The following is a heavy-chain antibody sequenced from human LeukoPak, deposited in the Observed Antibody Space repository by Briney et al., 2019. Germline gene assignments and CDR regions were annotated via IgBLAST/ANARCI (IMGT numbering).Heavy chain of an antibody. J-gene: IGHJ3*02. Sequence: GGPLRLSCAASGFTFDDYAMHWVRQAPGKGLEWVSGISGSGVGTYYADSVKGRFTISRDNSWNTLYLQMSSLRAEDTAVYYCAKDQVISGSEASDIWGQGTMVTVSS. CDR2: ISGSGVGT. D-gene: IGHD2-21*01. V-gene: IGHV3-23*01. CDR1: GFTFDDYA. CDR3: AKDQVISGSEASDI.